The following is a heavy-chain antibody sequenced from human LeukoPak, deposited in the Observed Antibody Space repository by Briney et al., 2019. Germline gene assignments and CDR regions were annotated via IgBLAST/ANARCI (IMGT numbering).Heavy chain of an antibody. Sequence: PSETLSLTCTVSGGSISSSSYYWGWIRQPPGKGLEWIGSIYYSGSTYYNPSLKSRVTISVDTSKNQFSLKLSSVTAADTAVYYCGTYSSGWYIDYWGQGTLVTVSS. J-gene: IGHJ4*02. CDR2: IYYSGST. D-gene: IGHD6-19*01. V-gene: IGHV4-39*01. CDR1: GGSISSSSYY. CDR3: GTYSSGWYIDY.